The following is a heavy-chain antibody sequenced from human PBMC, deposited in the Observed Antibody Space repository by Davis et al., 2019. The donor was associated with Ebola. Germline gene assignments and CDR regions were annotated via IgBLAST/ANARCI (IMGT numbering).Heavy chain of an antibody. V-gene: IGHV3-30*02. CDR2: IPYDGNNK. CDR1: GFTFSLYG. Sequence: GESLKISCTASGFTFSLYGMHWVRQAPGKGLEWVAFIPYDGNNKYYADSVKGRFTISRDNSKNTLYLQMTSLRVDDTAVYYCAKGGSGWPSDYSYGMGVWGKGTTVTVSS. D-gene: IGHD6-19*01. CDR3: AKGGSGWPSDYSYGMGV. J-gene: IGHJ6*04.